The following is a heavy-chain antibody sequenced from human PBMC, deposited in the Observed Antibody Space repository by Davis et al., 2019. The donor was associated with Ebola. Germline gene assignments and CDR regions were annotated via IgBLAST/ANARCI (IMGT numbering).Heavy chain of an antibody. D-gene: IGHD4/OR15-4a*01. Sequence: GESLKISCAASGFTFSTYAMGWVRQAPGKGLEWVSDISSGGGAPYYADSVKGRFTVSRDNSRNTLYLQLNSLRVDDTAMYFCVKDPFADFHDGANWGQGTLVTVSS. V-gene: IGHV3-23*01. CDR2: ISSGGGAP. CDR3: VKDPFADFHDGAN. J-gene: IGHJ4*02. CDR1: GFTFSTYA.